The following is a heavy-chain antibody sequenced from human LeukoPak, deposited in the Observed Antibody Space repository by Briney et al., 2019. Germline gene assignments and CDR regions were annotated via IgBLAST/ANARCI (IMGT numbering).Heavy chain of an antibody. CDR2: IYSGGST. Sequence: PGGSLRLSCAASGFTVSSNYMSWVRQAPGKGLEWVSVIYSGGSTYYADSVKGRFTISRDNSKNTLYLQMNSLRAEDTALYHCARNLGIYYYYYMDVWGKGTTVTVSS. J-gene: IGHJ6*03. CDR3: ARNLGIYYYYYMDV. V-gene: IGHV3-53*01. CDR1: GFTVSSNY. D-gene: IGHD7-27*01.